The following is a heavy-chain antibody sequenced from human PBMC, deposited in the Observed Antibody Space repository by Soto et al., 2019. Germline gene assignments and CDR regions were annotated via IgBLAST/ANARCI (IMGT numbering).Heavy chain of an antibody. CDR3: ARAREWGWFDP. V-gene: IGHV3-7*03. D-gene: IGHD1-26*01. CDR2: LKEDGTTK. Sequence: GGSLRLSCAASGFTFSTYWMGWVRQAPGKGLEWVANLKEDGTTKYYVDSVKGRFTISRDNPKRSLYLQMNSLRAEDTAIYYCARAREWGWFDPWGQGTLVTVSS. CDR1: GFTFSTYW. J-gene: IGHJ5*02.